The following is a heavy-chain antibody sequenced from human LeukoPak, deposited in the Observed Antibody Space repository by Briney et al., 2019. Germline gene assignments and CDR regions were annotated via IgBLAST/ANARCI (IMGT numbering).Heavy chain of an antibody. Sequence: GASVKVSCKASGYTFTSYGISWVRQAPGQGLEWMGWISAYNGNTNYAQKLQGRVTMTGNTSISTAYMELSSLRSEDTAVYYCARGPGHRWSYWGQGTLVTVSS. CDR1: GYTFTSYG. V-gene: IGHV1-18*01. CDR2: ISAYNGNT. J-gene: IGHJ4*02. D-gene: IGHD4-23*01. CDR3: ARGPGHRWSY.